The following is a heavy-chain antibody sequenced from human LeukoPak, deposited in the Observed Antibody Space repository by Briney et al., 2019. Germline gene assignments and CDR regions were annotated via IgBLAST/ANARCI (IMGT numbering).Heavy chain of an antibody. J-gene: IGHJ6*03. V-gene: IGHV3-23*01. CDR1: GFTFSSYA. CDR3: AKDMGDYGSGSYYTFLGMDV. CDR2: ISAGGGNT. Sequence: GGSLRLSCAASGFTFSSYAMTWVRHSSGKGLDWVSAISAGGGNTYYADSVKGRFTISRDNSKNTLYLQMNSLRAEDTAVYYCAKDMGDYGSGSYYTFLGMDVWGKGTTVTISS. D-gene: IGHD3-10*01.